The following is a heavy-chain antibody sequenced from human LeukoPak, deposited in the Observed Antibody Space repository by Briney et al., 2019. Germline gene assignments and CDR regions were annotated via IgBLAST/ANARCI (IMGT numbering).Heavy chain of an antibody. J-gene: IGHJ4*02. Sequence: VASVKVSCKASGYTFTSYYMHWVRQAPGQGLEWMGWINPNSGGTNYAQKFQGWVTMTRDTSISTAYMELSRLRSDDTAVYYCARGDLRWLRLGGGDYWGQGTLVTVSS. V-gene: IGHV1-2*04. CDR2: INPNSGGT. D-gene: IGHD5-12*01. CDR3: ARGDLRWLRLGGGDY. CDR1: GYTFTSYY.